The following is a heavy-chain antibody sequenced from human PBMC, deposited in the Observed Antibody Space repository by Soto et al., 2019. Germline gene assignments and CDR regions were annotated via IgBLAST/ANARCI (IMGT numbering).Heavy chain of an antibody. CDR3: ARAGAGAGTGKNWFAP. D-gene: IGHD6-19*01. Sequence: SVKVSCKASGGTFSSYTISWVRQAPGQGLEWMGRIIPILGIANYAQKFQGRVTITADKSTSTAYMELSSLRSEDTAVYYCARAGAGAGTGKNWFAPWGRGTLVPGSS. CDR2: IIPILGIA. J-gene: IGHJ5*02. V-gene: IGHV1-69*02. CDR1: GGTFSSYT.